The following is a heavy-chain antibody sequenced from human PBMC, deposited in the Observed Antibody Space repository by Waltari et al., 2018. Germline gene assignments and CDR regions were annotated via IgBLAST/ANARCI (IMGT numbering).Heavy chain of an antibody. D-gene: IGHD5-12*01. CDR2: VSYSGTT. CDR3: ATYIGASVGTAAFDV. V-gene: IGHV4-39*01. Sequence: QLQLPESGPRLVRPSETLSPICRVSGVYITSNGHYWAWNRQYPGQGLEWLGTVSYSGTTYISPSLKSRVSVSRDTSKNQVSLILGSVTAADMAVYYCATYIGASVGTAAFDVWGQGTMVTVSS. CDR1: GVYITSNGHY. J-gene: IGHJ3*01.